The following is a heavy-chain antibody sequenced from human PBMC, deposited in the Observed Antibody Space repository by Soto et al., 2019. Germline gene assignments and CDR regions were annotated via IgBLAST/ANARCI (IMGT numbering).Heavy chain of an antibody. D-gene: IGHD3-16*02. CDR2: IYPGDSDT. CDR3: GRRSNRGVDV. J-gene: IGHJ6*02. V-gene: IGHV5-51*01. Sequence: GESLKISCQGSGYIFPTYWIGWVRQMPGKGLEWLGIIYPGDSDTRYSPSFQGQVSMSVDTSTSTAYLHWSSLQASDTALYYCGRRSNRGVDVWGQGTTVTVSS. CDR1: GYIFPTYW.